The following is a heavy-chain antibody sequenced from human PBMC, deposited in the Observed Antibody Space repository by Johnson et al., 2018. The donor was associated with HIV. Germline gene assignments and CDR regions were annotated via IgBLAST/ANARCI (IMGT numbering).Heavy chain of an antibody. J-gene: IGHJ3*02. Sequence: QVQLVESGGGVVQPGGSLRLSCAASGFTFSSYGMHWVRQAPGKGLEWVAFIRYDGSNKYYADSVKGRFTISRDNSKNTLYLQMNSLRAEDTAVYYCAKALLLTTATSRDAFGIWGQGTMVTVSS. D-gene: IGHD4-17*01. CDR2: IRYDGSNK. CDR1: GFTFSSYG. V-gene: IGHV3-30*02. CDR3: AKALLLTTATSRDAFGI.